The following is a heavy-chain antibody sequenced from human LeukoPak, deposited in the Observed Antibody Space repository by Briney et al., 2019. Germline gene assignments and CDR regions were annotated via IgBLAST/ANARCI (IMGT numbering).Heavy chain of an antibody. CDR3: ARLGIGVVPNAMLGDYYFDY. J-gene: IGHJ4*02. D-gene: IGHD2-2*01. V-gene: IGHV4-59*08. Sequence: PSETLSLTCSVSGGSISSYYWSWIRQPPGKGLEWIGYIYYSGSTNYNPSLKSRVTISVDTSKNQFSLKLTSVTAADTAVYYCARLGIGVVPNAMLGDYYFDYWGQGTLVTVSS. CDR1: GGSISSYY. CDR2: IYYSGST.